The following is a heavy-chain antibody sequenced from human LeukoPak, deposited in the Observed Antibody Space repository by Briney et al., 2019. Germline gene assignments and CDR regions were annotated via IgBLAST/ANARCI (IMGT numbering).Heavy chain of an antibody. J-gene: IGHJ5*02. CDR3: ARHPIFSGMGSELWFDP. CDR1: GGSFSGYY. CDR2: INHSGST. V-gene: IGHV4-34*01. D-gene: IGHD3-10*01. Sequence: SETLSLTCAVYGGSFSGYYWSWIRQPPGKGLEWIGEINHSGSTNYNPSLKSRVTISVDTSKNQFSLRLSSVTAADTAMYYCARHPIFSGMGSELWFDPWGQGTPVTVSS.